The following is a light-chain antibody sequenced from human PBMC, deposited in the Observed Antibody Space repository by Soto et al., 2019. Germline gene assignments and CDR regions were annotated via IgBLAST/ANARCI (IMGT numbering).Light chain of an antibody. CDR2: GPS. CDR1: QSVRRNY. J-gene: IGKJ3*01. V-gene: IGKV3-20*01. Sequence: EVVLTQSPGTLSLSPGESATLSCRASQSVRRNYFAWYQQRPGQAPSLLVYGPSVRAAGIPDRFRGSGSRTDFNLTINRVEPEDFALYYCHQFGMFPFTFGPGTTLDIK. CDR3: HQFGMFPFT.